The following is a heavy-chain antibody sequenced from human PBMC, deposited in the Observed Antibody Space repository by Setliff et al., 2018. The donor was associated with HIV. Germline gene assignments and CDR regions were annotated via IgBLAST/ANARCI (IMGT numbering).Heavy chain of an antibody. J-gene: IGHJ3*02. CDR2: IYQNGNT. Sequence: SETLSLTCSVSGYFISNGYYWGWIRQPPGKGLEWVGTIYQNGNTYYSPSLESRVSVSMDMSRNQFSVKLNSAAAADTAVYYCARGQGCGGGCHYAFEMWGQGTMVT. CDR3: ARGQGCGGGCHYAFEM. CDR1: GYFISNGYY. V-gene: IGHV4-38-2*02. D-gene: IGHD2-21*02.